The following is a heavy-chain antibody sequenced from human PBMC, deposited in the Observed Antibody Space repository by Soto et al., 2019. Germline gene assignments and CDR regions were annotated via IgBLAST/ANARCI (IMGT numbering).Heavy chain of an antibody. CDR3: ARETQYYDILTGQTDYFDY. J-gene: IGHJ4*02. Sequence: GGSLRLSCAASGFTFSDYYMSWIRQAPGKGLEWVSYISSSSSYTNYADSVKGRFTFSRDNAKNSLYLQMNSLRAEDTAVYYCARETQYYDILTGQTDYFDYWGQGTLVTVSS. D-gene: IGHD3-9*01. CDR1: GFTFSDYY. CDR2: ISSSSSYT. V-gene: IGHV3-11*06.